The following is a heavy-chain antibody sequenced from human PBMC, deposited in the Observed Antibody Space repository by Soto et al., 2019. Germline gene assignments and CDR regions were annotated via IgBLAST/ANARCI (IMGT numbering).Heavy chain of an antibody. Sequence: LALSCAGTGYSIRRGYHWGWIRQPPGKGLEWLGSVHHSGSTYYNPSLKSRLTISVDKSKSQFSLNLTSVTAADTAVYYCARALGYRSGGSGYLFHYWGQGTLVPVSS. CDR1: GYSIRRGYH. J-gene: IGHJ4*02. CDR2: VHHSGST. V-gene: IGHV4-38-2*01. CDR3: ARALGYRSGGSGYLFHY. D-gene: IGHD2-15*01.